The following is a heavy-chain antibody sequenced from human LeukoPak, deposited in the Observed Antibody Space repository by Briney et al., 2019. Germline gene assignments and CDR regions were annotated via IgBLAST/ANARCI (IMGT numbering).Heavy chain of an antibody. J-gene: IGHJ1*01. CDR1: GASISSSY. Sequence: PSETLSLTCTVSGASISSSYCTWIRQPAGEGLEWIGRISTGGSTTYNPSFKSRVTMSLDTSKKQFSLNLTSVTAADTAVYYCARDQTYYVSSGYYYVTYLQHWGQGILVTVSS. CDR3: ARDQTYYVSSGYYYVTYLQH. CDR2: ISTGGST. D-gene: IGHD3-22*01. V-gene: IGHV4-4*07.